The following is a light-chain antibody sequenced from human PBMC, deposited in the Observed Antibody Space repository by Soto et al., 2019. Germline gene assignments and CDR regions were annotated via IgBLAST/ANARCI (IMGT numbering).Light chain of an antibody. V-gene: IGKV1-33*01. CDR1: QDISNY. J-gene: IGKJ2*01. CDR3: QQYDNLPPYT. CDR2: DAS. Sequence: DIQMTQSPSSLSASVGDRVTITCRASQDISNYLNWYQQKPGKAPKLLIYDASNLETGVPSRFSGSVSGTDFTFTISSLQPEDIATYYCQQYDNLPPYTFGQGTKLEIK.